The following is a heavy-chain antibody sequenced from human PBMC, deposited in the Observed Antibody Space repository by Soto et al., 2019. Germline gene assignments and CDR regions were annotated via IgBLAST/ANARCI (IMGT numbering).Heavy chain of an antibody. CDR3: ARDTAAAGTVDY. V-gene: IGHV3-30-3*01. J-gene: IGHJ4*02. D-gene: IGHD6-13*01. Sequence: QVQLVESGGGVVQPGRSLRLSCAASGFTFSSYAMHWVRQAPGKGLEWVAVISYDGSNKYYADSVKGRFTISRDNSKNTLYRQMNSLRAEDTAVDYCARDTAAAGTVDYWGQGTLVTVSS. CDR1: GFTFSSYA. CDR2: ISYDGSNK.